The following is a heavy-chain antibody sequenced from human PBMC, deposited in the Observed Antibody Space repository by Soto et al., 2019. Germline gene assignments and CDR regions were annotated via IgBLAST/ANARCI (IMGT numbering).Heavy chain of an antibody. CDR3: AKADGQQWLIPHLDN. CDR2: ISGCGGSA. CDR1: GFNFKKFA. J-gene: IGHJ4*02. D-gene: IGHD6-19*01. Sequence: EVQLLESGGGVVQPGGSLRLSCVASGFNFKKFAMAWVRQAAGEGLEWVSGISGCGGSASYADSVKGRFSIARDDSKNTVSLQLNSLRDEDTAQYYSAKADGQQWLIPHLDNWGQGTLVTVS. V-gene: IGHV3-23*01.